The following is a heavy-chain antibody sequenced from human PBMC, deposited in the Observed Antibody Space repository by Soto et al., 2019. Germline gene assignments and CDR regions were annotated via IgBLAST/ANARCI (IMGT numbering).Heavy chain of an antibody. CDR1: GFNFKTYA. D-gene: IGHD3-16*01. V-gene: IGHV3-23*01. Sequence: EVQLLESGGGLVQPGGSRRLSCAASGFNFKTYAMSWVRQAPGRGLEWVSAISSSGSRTYYADSVKGRFTISRDNSKNALFLEMSSLRAEDTAVYYCAKEVWGLYTFGRPLDNWGHGTLVTVSS. J-gene: IGHJ4*01. CDR3: AKEVWGLYTFGRPLDN. CDR2: ISSSGSRT.